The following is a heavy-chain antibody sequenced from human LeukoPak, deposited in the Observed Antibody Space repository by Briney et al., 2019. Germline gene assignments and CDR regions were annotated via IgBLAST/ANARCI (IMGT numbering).Heavy chain of an antibody. V-gene: IGHV3-23*01. CDR2: ISISGTKT. Sequence: GGSLRLSCAASGYTFSSYDMTWVRQAPGKGLEWVSAISISGTKTYYGDSVKGRFIISRDNSKNTLYLQMNSLRAEDTAVYYCARDQLRLSYFDYWGQGTLVTVSS. J-gene: IGHJ4*02. CDR1: GYTFSSYD. CDR3: ARDQLRLSYFDY. D-gene: IGHD2/OR15-2a*01.